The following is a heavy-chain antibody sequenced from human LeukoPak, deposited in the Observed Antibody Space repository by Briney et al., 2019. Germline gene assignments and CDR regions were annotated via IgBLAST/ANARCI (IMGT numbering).Heavy chain of an antibody. D-gene: IGHD3-22*01. Sequence: SETLSLTCTVSGVSISSSSYYWGWIRQPPGKGLEWIGSIYYSGSTYYNPSLKSRVTISVDTSKNQFSLKLSSVTAADTAVYYCARKAPYYSDGSGPLGTYYFDYWGQGTLVTVSS. CDR3: ARKAPYYSDGSGPLGTYYFDY. CDR2: IYYSGST. J-gene: IGHJ4*02. V-gene: IGHV4-39*07. CDR1: GVSISSSSYY.